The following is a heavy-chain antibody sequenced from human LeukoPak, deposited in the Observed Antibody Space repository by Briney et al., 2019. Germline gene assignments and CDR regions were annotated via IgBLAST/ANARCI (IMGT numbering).Heavy chain of an antibody. D-gene: IGHD6-13*01. V-gene: IGHV4-34*01. CDR3: ARDKMRSSWVY. Sequence: PSETLSLTCAVYGGSFSGYYWSWIRQPPGKGLEWIGEINHSGSTNYNPSLKSRVTISVDTSKNQFSLKLSSVTAADTAVYYCARDKMRSSWVYWGQGTLVTVSS. CDR1: GGSFSGYY. J-gene: IGHJ4*02. CDR2: INHSGST.